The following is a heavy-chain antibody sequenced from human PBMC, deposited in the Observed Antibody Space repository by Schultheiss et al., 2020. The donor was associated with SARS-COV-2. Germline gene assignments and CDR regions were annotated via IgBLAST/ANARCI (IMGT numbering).Heavy chain of an antibody. Sequence: SETLSLTCTVSGGSISSSSYYWGWIRQPPGKGLEWIRSIYYSGSTYYNPSLKSRVTISVDTSKNQFSLKLSSVTAADTAVYYCASPLTRDIVVVPAAMPTAEYFQHWGQGTLVTVSS. J-gene: IGHJ1*01. D-gene: IGHD2-2*01. CDR2: IYYSGST. CDR1: GGSISSSSYY. V-gene: IGHV4-39*01. CDR3: ASPLTRDIVVVPAAMPTAEYFQH.